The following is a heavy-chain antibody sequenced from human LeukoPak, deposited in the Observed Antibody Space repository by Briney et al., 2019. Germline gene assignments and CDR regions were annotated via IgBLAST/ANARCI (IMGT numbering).Heavy chain of an antibody. V-gene: IGHV4-39*01. D-gene: IGHD6-13*01. Sequence: SETLSLTCTVSGGSISSSSYYWGWIRQPPGKGLEWIGSIYYSGSTYYNPSLKSRVTISVDTSKNQFSLKLSSVTAADTAVYYCARQAPTSSSWYVAAQRGRYYFDYWGQGTLVTVSS. CDR3: ARQAPTSSSWYVAAQRGRYYFDY. CDR1: GGSISSSSYY. CDR2: IYYSGST. J-gene: IGHJ4*02.